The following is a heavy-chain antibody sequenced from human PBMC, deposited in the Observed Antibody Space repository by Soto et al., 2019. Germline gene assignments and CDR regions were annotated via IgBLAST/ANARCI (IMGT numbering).Heavy chain of an antibody. CDR1: GYTFINYF. CDR2: INPGDGST. CDR3: ARTNPTVPFDP. J-gene: IGHJ5*02. V-gene: IGHV1-46*03. D-gene: IGHD4-4*01. Sequence: ASVKVSCKTSGYTFINYFMHWVRQAPGQGLEWMGIINPGDGSTSYAQNFQGRVTMTRDTSTSTVYMELSSLRSEDTAVYYCARTNPTVPFDPWGQGTLVTVSS.